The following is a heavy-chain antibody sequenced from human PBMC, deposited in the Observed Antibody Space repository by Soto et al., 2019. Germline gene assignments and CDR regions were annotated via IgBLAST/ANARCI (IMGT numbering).Heavy chain of an antibody. Sequence: IQLLQSGPDVKKPGASVKVSCKTFGNIFSHYGVAWVRRAPGQGLEGMGWISRYIGKTHSAQKFNDRVTLTRESTTSTAFLKLRSLTPDYTAVYYCARGETSEFYDVLTRLDSWGQGTLVTVSS. CDR1: GNIFSHYG. CDR3: ARGETSEFYDVLTRLDS. J-gene: IGHJ4*02. V-gene: IGHV1-18*04. CDR2: ISRYIGKT. D-gene: IGHD3-9*01.